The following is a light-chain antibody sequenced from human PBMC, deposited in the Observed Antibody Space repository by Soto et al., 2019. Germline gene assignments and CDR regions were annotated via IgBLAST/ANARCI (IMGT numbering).Light chain of an antibody. CDR1: QDIRDD. CDR3: LQHTTFPWT. CDR2: GAS. J-gene: IGKJ1*01. V-gene: IGKV1-17*01. Sequence: DIQMTQSPSSLSASVGDRVTITCRASQDIRDDLGWYQQKPGKAPQRLIFGASSLQSGVPSRFSGSVSGTEFSLTISSLQPEDFATYYGLQHTTFPWTFGQGTKVEVK.